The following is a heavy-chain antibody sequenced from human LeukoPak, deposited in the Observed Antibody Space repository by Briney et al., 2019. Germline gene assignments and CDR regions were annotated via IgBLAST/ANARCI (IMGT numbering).Heavy chain of an antibody. V-gene: IGHV4-61*01. Sequence: SETLSLSCTVSGGSVSSGSYYWSWIRQPPGKGLEWIGYIYYSGSAKYNPSLKSRVTISVDTSKNQFSLKLTSVTAADTAVYYCARGFGDWGLSWFDPWGQGTLVTVSS. CDR1: GGSVSSGSYY. CDR2: IYYSGSA. J-gene: IGHJ5*02. CDR3: ARGFGDWGLSWFDP. D-gene: IGHD3-10*01.